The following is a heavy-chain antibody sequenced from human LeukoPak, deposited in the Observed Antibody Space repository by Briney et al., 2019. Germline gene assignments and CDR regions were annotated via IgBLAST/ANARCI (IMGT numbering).Heavy chain of an antibody. CDR2: INHSGST. CDR3: ARKYPDHWFDP. V-gene: IGHV4-34*01. J-gene: IGHJ5*02. Sequence: TSETLSLTCAVYGGSFSGYYWSWIRQPPGKGLEWIGEINHSGSTNYNPSLKSRVSISVDTSKNQFSLKLSSVTAADTAVYYCARKYPDHWFDPWGQGTLVTVSS. CDR1: GGSFSGYY. D-gene: IGHD6-6*01.